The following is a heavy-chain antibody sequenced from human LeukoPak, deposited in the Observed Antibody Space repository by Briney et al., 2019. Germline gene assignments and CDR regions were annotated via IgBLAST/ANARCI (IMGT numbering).Heavy chain of an antibody. J-gene: IGHJ4*02. CDR3: GRAEHDWGSDY. Sequence: SQTLSLTCAISGDSVSSNSAAWTWIRQSPSRGLEWLGRTYYRFKWYNDYAVSVKSRITIIPDTSKNQFSLLLNSVTPEDTAVYFCGRAEHDWGSDYWGQGTLVTVSS. CDR1: GDSVSSNSAA. D-gene: IGHD3-9*01. V-gene: IGHV6-1*01. CDR2: TYYRFKWYN.